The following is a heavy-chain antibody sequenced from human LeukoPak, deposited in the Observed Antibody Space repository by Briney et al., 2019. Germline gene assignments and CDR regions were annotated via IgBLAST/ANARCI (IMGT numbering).Heavy chain of an antibody. V-gene: IGHV3-23*01. CDR2: ISGSGGST. J-gene: IGHJ4*02. D-gene: IGHD3-10*01. Sequence: GGSLRLSCAASGFAFSSYAMSWVRQAPGKGLEWVSVISGSGGSTYYADSVKGRFTISRDNSKNTLYLQMNSLRAEDTAVYYCAKVTDWFLTQYYFDYWGQGTLVTASS. CDR1: GFAFSSYA. CDR3: AKVTDWFLTQYYFDY.